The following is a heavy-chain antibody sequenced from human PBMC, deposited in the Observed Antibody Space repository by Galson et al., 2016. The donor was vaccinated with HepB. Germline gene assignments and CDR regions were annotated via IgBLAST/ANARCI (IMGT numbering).Heavy chain of an antibody. CDR1: GFTFSSYA. Sequence: CAASGFTFSSYAMSWVRQAPGKGLEWVSAISGSGGSTYYADSVKGRFTISRDNSKNTLYLQMNSLRAEDTAVYYCAKGDGYWGLGYMDVWGKGTTVTVSS. CDR3: AKGDGYWGLGYMDV. CDR2: ISGSGGST. D-gene: IGHD3-22*01. V-gene: IGHV3-23*01. J-gene: IGHJ6*03.